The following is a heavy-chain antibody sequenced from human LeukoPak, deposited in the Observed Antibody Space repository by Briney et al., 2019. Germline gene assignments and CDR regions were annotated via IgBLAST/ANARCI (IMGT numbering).Heavy chain of an antibody. CDR1: GYTFTGYY. V-gene: IGHV1-18*04. CDR3: ARGLTCSSTSCYLGY. J-gene: IGHJ4*02. Sequence: ASVKVSCKASGYTFTGYYMHWVRQAPGQGLEWMGWISAYNGNTNYAQKLQGRVTMTTDTSTSTAYMELRSLRSDDTAVYYCARGLTCSSTSCYLGYWGQGTLVTVSS. D-gene: IGHD2-2*01. CDR2: ISAYNGNT.